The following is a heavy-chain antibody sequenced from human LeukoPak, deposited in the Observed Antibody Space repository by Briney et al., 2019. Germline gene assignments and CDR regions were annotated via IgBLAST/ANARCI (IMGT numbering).Heavy chain of an antibody. V-gene: IGHV3-11*01. CDR3: ARTPGAYCGGDCYSGWFDY. J-gene: IGHJ4*02. Sequence: PGGSLGLSCAASGFTFTAYLIHWVRQAPGKGLEWVSYISSSGSTIYYADSVKGRFTISRDNAKNSLYLQMNSLRAEDTAVYYCARTPGAYCGGDCYSGWFDYWGQGTLVTVSS. CDR2: ISSSGSTI. D-gene: IGHD2-21*02. CDR1: GFTFTAYL.